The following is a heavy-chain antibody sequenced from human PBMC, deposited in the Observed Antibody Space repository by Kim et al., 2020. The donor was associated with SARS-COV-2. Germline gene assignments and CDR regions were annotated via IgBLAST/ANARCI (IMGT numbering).Heavy chain of an antibody. CDR1: GFNFQSYW. D-gene: IGHD3-3*01. V-gene: IGHV3-74*01. CDR3: ARVERSSWERDGDKGIYYYTMDV. Sequence: GGSLRLSCEASGFNFQSYWMHWVRQAPGKGPVWISRINSDGRYISYADSVKGRFTISRDDAKKTVYLQMNSLRVDDTAVYYCARVERSSWERDGDKGIYYYTMDVWGQGTTVTVS. J-gene: IGHJ6*02. CDR2: INSDGRYI.